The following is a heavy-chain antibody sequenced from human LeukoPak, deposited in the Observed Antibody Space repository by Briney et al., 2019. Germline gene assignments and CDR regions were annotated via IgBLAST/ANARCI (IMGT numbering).Heavy chain of an antibody. V-gene: IGHV4-59*01. J-gene: IGHJ4*02. CDR3: ARASGTGYYNFDY. CDR1: GGSISSYY. D-gene: IGHD3-9*01. CDR2: IYYSGST. Sequence: PSETPSLTCTVSGGSISSYYWSWIRQPPGKGLEWIGYIYYSGSTNYNPSLKSRVTISVDTSKNQFSLKLSSVTAANTAVYYCARASGTGYYNFDYWGQGTLVTVSS.